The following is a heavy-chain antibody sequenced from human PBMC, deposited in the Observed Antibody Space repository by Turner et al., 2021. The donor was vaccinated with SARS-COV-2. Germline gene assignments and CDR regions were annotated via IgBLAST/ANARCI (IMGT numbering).Heavy chain of an antibody. CDR3: AKDFSSGYYSRYFQH. V-gene: IGHV3-43*01. J-gene: IGHJ1*01. Sequence: EVHLVESGGVVVQPGVSLRLSCAASGFNFDDYTMHWVRQAPGKGLEWVSLIRWDGGSTYYADSVKGRFTISRDNSKNSLYLQMNSLRTEDSALYYCAKDFSSGYYSRYFQHWGQGTLVTVSS. CDR1: GFNFDDYT. D-gene: IGHD3-22*01. CDR2: IRWDGGST.